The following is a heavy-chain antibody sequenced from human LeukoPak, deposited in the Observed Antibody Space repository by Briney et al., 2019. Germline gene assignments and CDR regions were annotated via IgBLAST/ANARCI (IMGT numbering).Heavy chain of an antibody. CDR1: GYTFTSYG. CDR2: ISAYNGNT. D-gene: IGHD6-13*01. J-gene: IGHJ4*02. V-gene: IGHV1-18*01. Sequence: TSVKVSCKASGYTFTSYGISWVRQAPGQGLEWMGWISAYNGNTNYAQKLQGRVTMTTDTSTSTAYMELRSLRSDDTAVYYCARAAAAGQFFDYWGQGTLVTVSS. CDR3: ARAAAAGQFFDY.